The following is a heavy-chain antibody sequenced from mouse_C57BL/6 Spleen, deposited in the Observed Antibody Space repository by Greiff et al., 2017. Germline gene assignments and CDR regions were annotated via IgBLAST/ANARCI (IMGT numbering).Heavy chain of an antibody. CDR2: IRSKSSNYAT. Sequence: EVQLVESGGGLVQPKGSLKLSCAASGFTFNTYAMHWVRQAPGKGLEWVARIRSKSSNYATYYADSVKDRFTISRDASPSMLYLQMNNLRTEDTAVDDCVRDEVYGSSWGNWYFDVWGTGTTVTVSS. D-gene: IGHD1-1*01. CDR3: VRDEVYGSSWGNWYFDV. V-gene: IGHV10-3*01. CDR1: GFTFNTYA. J-gene: IGHJ1*03.